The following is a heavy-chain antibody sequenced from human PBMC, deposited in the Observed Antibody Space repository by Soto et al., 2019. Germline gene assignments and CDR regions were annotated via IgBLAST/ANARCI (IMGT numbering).Heavy chain of an antibody. CDR2: ISGSGGST. D-gene: IGHD6-13*01. V-gene: IGHV3-23*01. CDR3: AKDSLEQPRYFDL. J-gene: IGHJ2*01. CDR1: GFTFSSYS. Sequence: PGGSLRLSCAASGFTFSSYSMSWVRQAPGKGLEWVSAISGSGGSTYYADSVKGRFTISRDNSKNTLYLQMNSLRAEDTAVYYCAKDSLEQPRYFDLWGRGTLVTVSS.